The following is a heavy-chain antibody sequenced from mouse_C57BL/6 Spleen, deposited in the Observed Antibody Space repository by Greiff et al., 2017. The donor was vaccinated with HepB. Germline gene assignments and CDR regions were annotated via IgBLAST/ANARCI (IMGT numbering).Heavy chain of an antibody. CDR2: ISSGGDYI. J-gene: IGHJ4*01. V-gene: IGHV5-9-1*02. CDR1: GFTFSSYA. Sequence: EVQLVESGEGLVKPGGSLKLSCAASGFTFSSYAMSWVRQTPEKRLEWVAYISSGGDYIYYADTVKGRFTISRDNARNTLYLQMSSLKSEDTAMYYCTRGESNYYAMDYWGQGTSVTVSS. CDR3: TRGESNYYAMDY.